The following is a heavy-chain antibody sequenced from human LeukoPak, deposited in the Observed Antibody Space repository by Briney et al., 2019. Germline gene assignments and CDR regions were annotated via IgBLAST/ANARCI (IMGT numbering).Heavy chain of an antibody. J-gene: IGHJ4*02. V-gene: IGHV1-46*01. D-gene: IGHD5-18*01. Sequence: ASVKVSCKASGYTFTSYDINWVRQATGQGLEWMGIINPSGGSTSYAQKFQGRVTMTRDMSTSTVYMELSSLRSEDTAVYYCARDVDTAMVFDYWGQGTLVTVSS. CDR1: GYTFTSYD. CDR2: INPSGGST. CDR3: ARDVDTAMVFDY.